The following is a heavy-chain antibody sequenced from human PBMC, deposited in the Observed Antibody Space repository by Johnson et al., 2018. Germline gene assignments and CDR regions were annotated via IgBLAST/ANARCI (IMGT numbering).Heavy chain of an antibody. D-gene: IGHD6-6*01. CDR3: AGHSSASRYYYYYGMDV. V-gene: IGHV1-69*01. CDR1: GGTFSSYA. CDR2: IIPIFGTA. J-gene: IGHJ6*04. Sequence: QVQLVQSGAEVTKPRSSVKVSCKASGGTFSSYAISWVRQAPGQGLEWMGGIIPIFGTATYAQKFKGRVTSTADEATSTAYMEPSSRRSADTAVYYCAGHSSASRYYYYYGMDVWGKGTTVTVSS.